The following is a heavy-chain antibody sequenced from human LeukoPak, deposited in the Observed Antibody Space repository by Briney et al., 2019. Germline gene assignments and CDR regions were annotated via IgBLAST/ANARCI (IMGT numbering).Heavy chain of an antibody. V-gene: IGHV6-1*01. CDR3: ARGATAYCDY. CDR2: TYFRSKRYY. CDR1: GDSVSSNSVA. Sequence: SQTLSLTCAISGDSVSSNSVAWSWVRQCPSRGLEWLGRTYFRSKRYYDYAVAVKGRVTINPDTSRNQFSLQLNSVTPEDTAVYYCARGATAYCDYWGQGILVSVSS. J-gene: IGHJ4*02. D-gene: IGHD5-12*01.